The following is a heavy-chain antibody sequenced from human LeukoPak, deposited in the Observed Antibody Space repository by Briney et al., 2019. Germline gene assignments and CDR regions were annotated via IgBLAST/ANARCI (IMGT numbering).Heavy chain of an antibody. CDR3: ARQDGYSGYDGGFDS. Sequence: SETLSLTCTVSGGSISGYYWSWIRQPLGKGLEWIGYIYYSGSTKYNPSLKGRVTISVDTSKNQFSLKLSSVTAADTAVYYCARQDGYSGYDGGFDSWGQGTLVTVSS. CDR1: GGSISGYY. D-gene: IGHD5-12*01. CDR2: IYYSGST. J-gene: IGHJ4*02. V-gene: IGHV4-59*08.